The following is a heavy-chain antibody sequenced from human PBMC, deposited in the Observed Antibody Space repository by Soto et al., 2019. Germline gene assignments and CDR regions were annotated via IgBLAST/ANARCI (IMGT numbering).Heavy chain of an antibody. D-gene: IGHD3-16*01. V-gene: IGHV4-61*01. CDR2: IYYSGST. CDR3: ARVVWGSVDY. CDR1: GGSVSSGSYY. Sequence: PSETLSLTCTVPGGSVSSGSYYWSWIRQPPGKGLEWIGYIYYSGSTNYNPSLKSRVTISVDTSKNQFSLKLSSVTAADTAVYYCARVVWGSVDYWGQGTLVTVSS. J-gene: IGHJ4*02.